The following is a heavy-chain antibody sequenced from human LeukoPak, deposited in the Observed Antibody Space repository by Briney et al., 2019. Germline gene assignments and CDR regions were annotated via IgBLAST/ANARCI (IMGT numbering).Heavy chain of an antibody. D-gene: IGHD3-22*01. Sequence: SETLSLTCTVSGGSISSYYWSWIPQPPGKGLEWIVYIYYSGSTNYNPYLKSRVTISVDTSKNQFYLKLSSVTAADTAVYYCARGDYYDSSGYWLFDYWGQGTLVTVSS. CDR1: GGSISSYY. J-gene: IGHJ4*02. V-gene: IGHV4-59*01. CDR3: ARGDYYDSSGYWLFDY. CDR2: IYYSGST.